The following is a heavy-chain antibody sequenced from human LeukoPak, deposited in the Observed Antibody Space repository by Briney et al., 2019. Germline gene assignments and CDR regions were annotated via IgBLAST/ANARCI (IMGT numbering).Heavy chain of an antibody. Sequence: GGSPRLSCAASGFTFSSYAMSWVRQAPGKGLEWVSAISGSGGSTYYADSVKGRFTISRDNSKNTLYLQMNSLRAEDTAVYYCAKKVAPGQNPPLAADWGQGTLATVSS. J-gene: IGHJ4*02. V-gene: IGHV3-23*01. D-gene: IGHD3-3*02. CDR1: GFTFSSYA. CDR3: AKKVAPGQNPPLAAD. CDR2: ISGSGGST.